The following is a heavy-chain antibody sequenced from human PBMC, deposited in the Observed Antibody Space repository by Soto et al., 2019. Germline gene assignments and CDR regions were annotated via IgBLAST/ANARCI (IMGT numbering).Heavy chain of an antibody. Sequence: GASVKVSCKASGYTFTGYYMHWVRQAPGQGPEWMGWINPNSGGTNYAQKFQGRVTMTRDTSISTAYMELSRLRSDDTAVYYCARDDLGSGSYYRALYYYYGMDVWGQGTTVTVSS. D-gene: IGHD3-10*01. CDR2: INPNSGGT. V-gene: IGHV1-2*02. CDR1: GYTFTGYY. J-gene: IGHJ6*02. CDR3: ARDDLGSGSYYRALYYYYGMDV.